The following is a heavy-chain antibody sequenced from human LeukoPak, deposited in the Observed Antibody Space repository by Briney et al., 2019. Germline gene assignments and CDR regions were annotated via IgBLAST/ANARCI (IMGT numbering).Heavy chain of an antibody. CDR3: ARNLYYYDSSGCNDY. D-gene: IGHD3-22*01. CDR1: GFTFSSYE. Sequence: GGSLRLSCAASGFTFSSYEMNWVRQAPGKGLEWFSYISSSGSTIYYADSVKGRFTISRDNSKNTLYLQMNSLRAEDTAVYYCARNLYYYDSSGCNDYWGQGTLVTVSS. CDR2: ISSSGSTI. J-gene: IGHJ4*02. V-gene: IGHV3-48*03.